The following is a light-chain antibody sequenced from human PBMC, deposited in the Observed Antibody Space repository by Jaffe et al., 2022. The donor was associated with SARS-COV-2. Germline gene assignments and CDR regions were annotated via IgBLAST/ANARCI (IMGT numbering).Light chain of an antibody. CDR2: GAS. J-gene: IGKJ5*01. Sequence: EIVLTQSPGTLSLSPGERATLSCRASQSVSSNYLTWWQQKPGQAPRLLIYGASSRATGIPDRFSGSGYGTDFTLTISRLEPEDSAVYYCQQYGGSPLITFGQGTRLEI. V-gene: IGKV3-20*01. CDR3: QQYGGSPLIT. CDR1: QSVSSNY.